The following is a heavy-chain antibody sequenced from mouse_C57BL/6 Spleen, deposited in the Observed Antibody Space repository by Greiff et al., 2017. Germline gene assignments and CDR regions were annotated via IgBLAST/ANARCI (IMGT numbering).Heavy chain of an antibody. D-gene: IGHD1-1*01. CDR2: IRSKSSNYAT. J-gene: IGHJ1*03. Sequence: EVQGVESGGGLVQPKGSLKLSCAASGFTFNTYAMHWVRQAPGKGLEWVARIRSKSSNYATYYADSVKDRFTISRDDSQSRLYLQMNNLKTEDTAMYYCVRTYSGSSYDWYFDVWGTGTTVTVSS. CDR3: VRTYSGSSYDWYFDV. V-gene: IGHV10-3*01. CDR1: GFTFNTYA.